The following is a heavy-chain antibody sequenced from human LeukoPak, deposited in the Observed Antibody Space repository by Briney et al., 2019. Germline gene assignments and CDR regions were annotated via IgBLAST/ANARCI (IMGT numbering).Heavy chain of an antibody. D-gene: IGHD3-10*01. CDR3: AKDQRFGDLDDY. V-gene: IGHV3-23*01. Sequence: GGSLRLSCAASGFTLNNYAMSWVRQAPGKGLEWVSAISGLGATTYYADSAKGRFAISRDNSKNTLYLQMSSLRAEDTAVYYCAKDQRFGDLDDYRGQGTLVTVS. CDR1: GFTLNNYA. J-gene: IGHJ4*02. CDR2: ISGLGATT.